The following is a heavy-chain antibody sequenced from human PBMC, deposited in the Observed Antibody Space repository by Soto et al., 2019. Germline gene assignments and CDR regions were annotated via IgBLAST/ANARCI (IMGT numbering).Heavy chain of an antibody. D-gene: IGHD3-10*01. J-gene: IGHJ6*02. CDR3: ARSPNYYYYGFDV. Sequence: PSETLSLTGTVSGGSVSSGDYFWSWLRQSPGKRLEWIAYIYYSGSTNYNPSLKSRATISVDTSKSQVSLTLTSVTPADAALYYCARSPNYYYYGFDVWGQGTAVTVSS. CDR1: GGSVSSGDYF. CDR2: IYYSGST. V-gene: IGHV4-61*08.